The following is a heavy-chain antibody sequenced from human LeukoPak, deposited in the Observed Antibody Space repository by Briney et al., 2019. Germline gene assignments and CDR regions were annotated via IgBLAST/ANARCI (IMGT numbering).Heavy chain of an antibody. CDR3: ARSLVPAAMLGAFDI. D-gene: IGHD2-2*01. CDR1: GYSFTSYW. Sequence: GESLKISCKGSGYSFTSYWIGWVRQMPGKGLEWMGIIYPGDSDTRYSPSFQGRVTISADKSISTAYLQWSSLKASDTAMYYCARSLVPAAMLGAFDIWGQGTMVTVSS. V-gene: IGHV5-51*01. CDR2: IYPGDSDT. J-gene: IGHJ3*02.